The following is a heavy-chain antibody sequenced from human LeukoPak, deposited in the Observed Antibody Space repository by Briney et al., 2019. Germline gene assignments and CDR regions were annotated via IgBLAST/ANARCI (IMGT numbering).Heavy chain of an antibody. CDR1: GFTFGDSA. V-gene: IGHV3-9*01. Sequence: GRSLRLSCVVSGFTFGDSAMHWVRQAPGKGLEWVSSISWNRDSIHYADSVKGRFTISRDNAKNSLYLQMNSLRTEDTALYYCVKDSSPIFQLLSYWGQGTLVTVSS. D-gene: IGHD6-6*01. CDR3: VKDSSPIFQLLSY. J-gene: IGHJ4*02. CDR2: ISWNRDSI.